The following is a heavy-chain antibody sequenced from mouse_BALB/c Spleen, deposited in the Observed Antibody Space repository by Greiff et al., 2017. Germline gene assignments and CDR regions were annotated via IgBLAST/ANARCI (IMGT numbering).Heavy chain of an antibody. D-gene: IGHD2-4*01. CDR3: TREGDDYDPLAY. V-gene: IGHV5-6-4*01. J-gene: IGHJ3*01. Sequence: DVKLVESGGGLVKPGGSLKLSCAASGFTFSSYTMSWVRQTPEKRLEWVATISSGGSYTYYPDSVKGRFTISRDNAKNTLYLQMSSLKSEDTAMYYCTREGDDYDPLAYWGQGTLVTVSA. CDR1: GFTFSSYT. CDR2: ISSGGSYT.